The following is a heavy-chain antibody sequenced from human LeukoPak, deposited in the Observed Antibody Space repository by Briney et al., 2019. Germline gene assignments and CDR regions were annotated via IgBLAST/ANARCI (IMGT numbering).Heavy chain of an antibody. J-gene: IGHJ4*02. V-gene: IGHV1-18*01. CDR2: ISAYNGNT. D-gene: IGHD3-9*01. CDR3: ARKNYDILTGYYGGMCYY. Sequence: GASVTVSCKASGYTLTSYGISWVRQAPGQGLEWMGWISAYNGNTNYAQKLQGRVTMTTDTSTSTAYMELRSLRSDDTAVYYCARKNYDILTGYYGGMCYYWGQGTLVTVSS. CDR1: GYTLTSYG.